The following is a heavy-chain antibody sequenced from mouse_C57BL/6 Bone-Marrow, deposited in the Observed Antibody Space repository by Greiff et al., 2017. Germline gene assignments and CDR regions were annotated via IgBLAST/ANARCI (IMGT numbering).Heavy chain of an antibody. CDR1: GYTFTSYW. CDR2: INPNSGST. CDR3: AGGYWYFDV. Sequence: QVQLQQPGAELVKPGASVTLSCKASGYTFTSYWMHWVKQRPGQGLEWIGMINPNSGSTNYNEKFKSKATLTVDKSSSTAYMQLGSLTSEDSAVYYCAGGYWYFDVWGTGTTVTVSS. V-gene: IGHV1-64*01. J-gene: IGHJ1*03.